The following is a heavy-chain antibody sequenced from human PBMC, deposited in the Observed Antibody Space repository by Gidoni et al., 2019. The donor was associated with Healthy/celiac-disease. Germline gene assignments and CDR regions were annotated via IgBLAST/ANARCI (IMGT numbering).Heavy chain of an antibody. CDR1: ACTFTSYT. CDR3: ARDERRYSYGYADY. D-gene: IGHD5-18*01. Sequence: VQLLLSWAGAKKPGPSVTCSCKASACTFTSYTISWVRPAPGQGLEWMGRINAIIGIANYAQKFQGRVTITAKKTTSTAYMELSSVRSEDTDVYYCARDERRYSYGYADYWGQGTLVTVSS. CDR2: INAIIGIA. J-gene: IGHJ4*02. V-gene: IGHV1-69*08.